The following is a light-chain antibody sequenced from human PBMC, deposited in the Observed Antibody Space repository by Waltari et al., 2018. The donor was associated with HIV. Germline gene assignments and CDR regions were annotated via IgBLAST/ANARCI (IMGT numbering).Light chain of an antibody. J-gene: IGLJ3*02. CDR1: SSNIGSNF. CDR2: RNN. CDR3: AAWDDSLREV. Sequence: QSVLTQPPSASGTPGHSVTISCSGSSSNIGSNFVYWYQQLPGAAPKLRIYRNNQRPSGVPDRFSGSKSCTSASLAISGLRSDDEADYYCAAWDDSLREVFGGGTKLTV. V-gene: IGLV1-47*01.